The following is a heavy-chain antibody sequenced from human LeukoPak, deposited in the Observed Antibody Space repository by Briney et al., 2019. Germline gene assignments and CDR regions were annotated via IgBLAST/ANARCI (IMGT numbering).Heavy chain of an antibody. J-gene: IGHJ5*02. CDR3: ARDKAVVAATFWFDP. V-gene: IGHV1-2*02. CDR1: GYTFAGYY. Sequence: ASVKVSCKASGYTFAGYYIHWVRQAPGQGLEWMGWSNPNAGGTRCAQEFQGKVTMTTDTSISTAFMELSGLRSDDTAVYYCARDKAVVAATFWFDPWGQGTLVTVSS. CDR2: SNPNAGGT. D-gene: IGHD2-15*01.